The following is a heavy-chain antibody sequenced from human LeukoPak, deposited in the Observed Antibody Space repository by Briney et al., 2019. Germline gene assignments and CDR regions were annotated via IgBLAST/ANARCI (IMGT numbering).Heavy chain of an antibody. CDR1: GFTVSSNY. Sequence: GGSLRLSCAASGFTVSSNYMSWVRQAPGKGLEWVAVISYDGSNKYYADSVKGRFTISRDNSKNTLYLQMNSLRAEDTAVYYCASDHDYGDYGAFDIWGQGTMVTVSS. CDR3: ASDHDYGDYGAFDI. CDR2: ISYDGSNK. V-gene: IGHV3-30*03. J-gene: IGHJ3*02. D-gene: IGHD4-17*01.